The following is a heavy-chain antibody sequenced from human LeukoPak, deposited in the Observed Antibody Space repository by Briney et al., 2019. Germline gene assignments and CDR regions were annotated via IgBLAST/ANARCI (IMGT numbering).Heavy chain of an antibody. D-gene: IGHD3-22*01. V-gene: IGHV3-9*01. CDR3: AKVSSYDSSGYYSY. CDR1: GFTFDDYA. Sequence: GGSLRLSCAASGFTFDDYAMHWVRQAPGKGLAWVSGISWNSGSIGYADSVKGRFTISRDNAKNSLYLQMNSLRSEDTALYYCAKVSSYDSSGYYSYWGQGTLVTVSS. CDR2: ISWNSGSI. J-gene: IGHJ4*02.